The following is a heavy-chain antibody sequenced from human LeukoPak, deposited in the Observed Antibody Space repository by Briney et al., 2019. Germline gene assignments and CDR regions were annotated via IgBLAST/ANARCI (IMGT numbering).Heavy chain of an antibody. Sequence: PGGSLRLSCAASGFTFSRYWMSWVRQAPEKGLEWVANIKEDGSEKDYVDSVKGRFTISRDNAKNSLYLQMNSLRAENTAVYYCARVSGVAAMVDYFDYWGQGTLVTVSS. J-gene: IGHJ4*02. CDR3: ARVSGVAAMVDYFDY. V-gene: IGHV3-7*01. CDR2: IKEDGSEK. D-gene: IGHD5-18*01. CDR1: GFTFSRYW.